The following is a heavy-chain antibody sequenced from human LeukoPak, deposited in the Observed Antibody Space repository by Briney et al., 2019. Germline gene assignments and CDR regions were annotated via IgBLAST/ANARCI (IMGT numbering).Heavy chain of an antibody. CDR3: ARMTAGRAFDI. CDR1: GFTFRSYW. V-gene: IGHV3-7*01. CDR2: IREDGTDR. D-gene: IGHD1-26*01. J-gene: IGHJ3*02. Sequence: GGSLRLSCAVSGFTFRSYWMGWVRQAPGKGLEWVGNIREDGTDRYYMDSVEGGFAISRDNGKKSLYLQMNSLRAEDTALYYCARMTAGRAFDIWGQGTMVTVSS.